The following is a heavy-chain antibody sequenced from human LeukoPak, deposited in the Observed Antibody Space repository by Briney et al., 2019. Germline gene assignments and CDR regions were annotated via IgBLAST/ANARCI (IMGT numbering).Heavy chain of an antibody. Sequence: GGSLRLSCAASGFTFSSYSMNWVRQAPGKGLEWVANIKQDGSEKYYVDSVKGRFTISRDNAKNSLYLQVNSLRAEDRAVYYCARGASAWDVWGQGTTVTVSS. D-gene: IGHD6-6*01. CDR1: GFTFSSYS. CDR3: ARGASAWDV. CDR2: IKQDGSEK. V-gene: IGHV3-7*01. J-gene: IGHJ6*02.